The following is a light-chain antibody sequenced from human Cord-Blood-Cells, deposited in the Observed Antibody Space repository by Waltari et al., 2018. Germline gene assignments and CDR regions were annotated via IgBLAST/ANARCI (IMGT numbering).Light chain of an antibody. Sequence: QSALTQPASVSGSPGQSITISCTGTSSDVGGYNYVSWYQQPPGKAPKPMIYDVSKRPSGVSNRFSGSKSGNTASLTISGLQAEDEADYYCSSYTSSSTRVFGGGTKLTVL. CDR1: SSDVGGYNY. CDR3: SSYTSSSTRV. CDR2: DVS. J-gene: IGLJ3*02. V-gene: IGLV2-14*01.